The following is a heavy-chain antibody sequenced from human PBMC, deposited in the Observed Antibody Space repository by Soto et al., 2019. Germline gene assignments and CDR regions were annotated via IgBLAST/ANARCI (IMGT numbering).Heavy chain of an antibody. CDR2: IVVGSGNT. D-gene: IGHD5-18*01. J-gene: IGHJ4*02. V-gene: IGHV1-58*01. CDR1: GFTFTSSA. Sequence: QMQLVQSGPEVKKPGTSVKVSCKASGFTFTSSAVPWVRQARGQRLEWIGWIVVGSGNTNYAQKFQERVTITRDISISGASVELSSLSSDDAAVYDCAAGGYSYVAHQDYFDYWGQGTLVSVCS. CDR3: AAGGYSYVAHQDYFDY.